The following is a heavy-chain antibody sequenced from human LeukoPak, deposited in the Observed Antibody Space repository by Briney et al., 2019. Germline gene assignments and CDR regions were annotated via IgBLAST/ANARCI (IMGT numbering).Heavy chain of an antibody. Sequence: GGSLRLSCAASGLTFSDYYMSWIRQAPGKGLEWVSYISSSGSTTHYADSVKGRFAISKDNAKNSLYLQMNSLRAEDTAMYYCARDADGYEDWGQGTLVTVSS. CDR2: ISSSGSTT. CDR3: ARDADGYED. J-gene: IGHJ4*02. CDR1: GLTFSDYY. D-gene: IGHD5-18*01. V-gene: IGHV3-11*04.